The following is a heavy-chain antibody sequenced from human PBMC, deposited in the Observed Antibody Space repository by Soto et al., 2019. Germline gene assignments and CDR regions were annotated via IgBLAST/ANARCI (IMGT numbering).Heavy chain of an antibody. CDR1: GGSFSENH. J-gene: IGHJ6*02. V-gene: IGHV4-34*01. D-gene: IGHD2-2*01. CDR2: IHNTGGT. CDR3: ERSRKLEV. Sequence: QVQVQQWGAGLLKPSETLSLTCAVYGGSFSENHWSWIRQPPGKGLEWSGEIHNTGGTNYHPSLKSRVAISVDRFNNQLPRQLNYVSAAEAHVYYWERSRKLEVWGQGTKVIVSS.